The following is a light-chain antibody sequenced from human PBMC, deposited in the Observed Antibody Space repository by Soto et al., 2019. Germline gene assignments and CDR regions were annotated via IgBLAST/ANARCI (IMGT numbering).Light chain of an antibody. V-gene: IGLV2-14*03. CDR1: SSDVGGYNY. Sequence: QSALTQPASVSGSPGQSITISCTGTSSDVGGYNYVSWFQQHPGKAPKLKIYEVSNRPSGVSNRFSGSKSGYTASLTISELQAEDEADYYCTSFTSSNIWVFGGGTKLTVL. CDR2: EVS. CDR3: TSFTSSNIWV. J-gene: IGLJ3*02.